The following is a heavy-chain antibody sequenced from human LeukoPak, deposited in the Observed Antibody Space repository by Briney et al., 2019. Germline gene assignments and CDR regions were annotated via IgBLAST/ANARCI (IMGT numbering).Heavy chain of an antibody. J-gene: IGHJ5*02. Sequence: GGSLRLSCAASGFTFSSYAMHWVRQAPGKGLEWVAFIRYDGSNKYYADSVKGRFTISRDNSKNTLYLQMNSLRAEDTAVYYCAKEGSEKSWFDPWGQGTLVTVSS. D-gene: IGHD3-10*01. V-gene: IGHV3-30*02. CDR1: GFTFSSYA. CDR2: IRYDGSNK. CDR3: AKEGSEKSWFDP.